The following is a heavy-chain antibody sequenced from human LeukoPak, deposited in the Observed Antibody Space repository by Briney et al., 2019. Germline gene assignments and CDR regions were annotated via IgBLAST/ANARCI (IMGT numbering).Heavy chain of an antibody. CDR1: GYTFIDYY. CDR3: AREFGDYHDSTGYSGLDY. CDR2: INPKSGAA. Sequence: ASVKVSCKASGYTFIDYYVQWVRQAPGQGPEWMGWINPKSGAAMYAQKFQDRATMTKDTSISTAYMELSSLKSDDTAVYYCAREFGDYHDSTGYSGLDYWGQGSLVTVSS. J-gene: IGHJ4*02. D-gene: IGHD3-22*01. V-gene: IGHV1-2*02.